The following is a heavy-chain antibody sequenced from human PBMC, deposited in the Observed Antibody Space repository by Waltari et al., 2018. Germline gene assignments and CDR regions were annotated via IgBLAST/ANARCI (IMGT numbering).Heavy chain of an antibody. J-gene: IGHJ3*01. D-gene: IGHD2-2*01. Sequence: VQLVESGGGLVQPGGSLRLSCKASGFNFGPEAMHWVRQRPGKGLEWLSIITTFGTEGYAASVKGRFTIFRDDAKNTLYLQMNSLTAEDTAVYYCARDMPDVHNAFDFWGPGATVIVSS. V-gene: IGHV3-74*01. CDR2: ITTFGTE. CDR1: GFNFGPEA. CDR3: ARDMPDVHNAFDF.